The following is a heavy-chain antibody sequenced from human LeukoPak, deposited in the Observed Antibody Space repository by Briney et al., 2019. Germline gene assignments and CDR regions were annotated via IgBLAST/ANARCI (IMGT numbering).Heavy chain of an antibody. Sequence: GGSLRLSCAASGFTFSSYAMSWVRQAPGKGLEWVSAISGSGGSTYYADSVKGRFTISRDNSKNTLYLQMNSLRAEDTAVYYCAKWEYCSSTSCHAFDIWGQGTMVTVSS. CDR2: ISGSGGST. D-gene: IGHD2-2*01. J-gene: IGHJ3*02. CDR1: GFTFSSYA. CDR3: AKWEYCSSTSCHAFDI. V-gene: IGHV3-23*01.